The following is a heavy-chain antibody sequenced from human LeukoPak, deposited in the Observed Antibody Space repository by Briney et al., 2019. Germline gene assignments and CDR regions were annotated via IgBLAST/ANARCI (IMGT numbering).Heavy chain of an antibody. CDR3: AREMSLSSSGWYRHFDY. V-gene: IGHV3-33*01. Sequence: GGSLRLSCAASGFTFSSYGMHWVRQAPGKGLEWVAVIWYDGSNKYYADSVKGRFTISRDSSKNTLYLQMNSLRAEDTAVYYCAREMSLSSSGWYRHFDYWGQGTLVTVSS. D-gene: IGHD6-19*01. CDR2: IWYDGSNK. J-gene: IGHJ4*02. CDR1: GFTFSSYG.